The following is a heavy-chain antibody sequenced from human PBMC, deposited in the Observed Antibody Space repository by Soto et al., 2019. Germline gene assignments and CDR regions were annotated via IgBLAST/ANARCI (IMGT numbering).Heavy chain of an antibody. V-gene: IGHV1-18*04. CDR1: AYTFTSYG. CDR2: ISGYNGDT. D-gene: IGHD2-2*02. CDR3: AASPCSSTTCYTAPNY. J-gene: IGHJ4*02. Sequence: ASVKVSCKASAYTFTSYGISWVRQAPGQGLECMGWISGYNGDTKYAQKLQGRVTMTTDTSTRIAYMELRSLRSDDTAMYYCAASPCSSTTCYTAPNYWGQGTLVTVSS.